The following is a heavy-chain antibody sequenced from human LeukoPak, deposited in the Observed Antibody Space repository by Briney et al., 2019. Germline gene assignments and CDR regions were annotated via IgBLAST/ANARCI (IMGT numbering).Heavy chain of an antibody. CDR3: ARVYYDSSGWDY. CDR1: GYTFTSYD. CDR2: MNPNSGNT. J-gene: IGHJ4*02. V-gene: IGHV1-8*01. D-gene: IGHD3-22*01. Sequence: ASVKVSCKASGYTFTSYDINWVRQATGQGLEWMGWMNPNSGNTGYAQKFRGRVTMTRNTSISTAYMEPSSLRSEDTAVYYCARVYYDSSGWDYWGQGTLVTVSS.